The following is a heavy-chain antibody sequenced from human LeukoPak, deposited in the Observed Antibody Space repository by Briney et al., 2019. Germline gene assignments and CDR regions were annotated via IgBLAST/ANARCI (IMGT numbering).Heavy chain of an antibody. V-gene: IGHV1-46*01. D-gene: IGHD2-15*01. CDR2: INPSGGST. J-gene: IGHJ6*03. Sequence: ASVKVSCKASGYTFSSYYMHWVRQAPGQGLEWIGIINPSGGSTSYAQKFQGRVTMTRVMSTSTVYMELNSLRAEDTAVYYCARDYELYCSGGSCSRMDVWGKGTTVTISS. CDR1: GYTFSSYY. CDR3: ARDYELYCSGGSCSRMDV.